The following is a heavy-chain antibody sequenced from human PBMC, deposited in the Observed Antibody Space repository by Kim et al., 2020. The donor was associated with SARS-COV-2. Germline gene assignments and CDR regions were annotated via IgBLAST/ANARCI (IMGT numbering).Heavy chain of an antibody. J-gene: IGHJ3*02. CDR2: ISYDGSNK. D-gene: IGHD5-12*01. CDR3: AKEMATITAFDI. CDR1: GFTFSSYG. Sequence: GGSLRLSCAASGFTFSSYGMHWVRQAPGKGLEWVAVISYDGSNKYYADSVKGRFTISRDNSKNTLYLQMNSLRAEDTAVYYCAKEMATITAFDIWGQGTMVTVSS. V-gene: IGHV3-30*18.